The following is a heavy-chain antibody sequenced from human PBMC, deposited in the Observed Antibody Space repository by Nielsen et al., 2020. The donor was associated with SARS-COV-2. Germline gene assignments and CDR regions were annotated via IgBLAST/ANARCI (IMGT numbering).Heavy chain of an antibody. Sequence: GGSLRLSCAASGFTFSSYGMHWVRQAPGKGLEWVAVIWYDGSNKYYAGSVKGRFTISRDNSRNTLYLQMNSLRAEDTAIYYCAGDGGGGYDVREGLDYWGQGTQVTVSS. V-gene: IGHV3-33*08. CDR3: AGDGGGGYDVREGLDY. CDR1: GFTFSSYG. D-gene: IGHD3-10*02. J-gene: IGHJ4*02. CDR2: IWYDGSNK.